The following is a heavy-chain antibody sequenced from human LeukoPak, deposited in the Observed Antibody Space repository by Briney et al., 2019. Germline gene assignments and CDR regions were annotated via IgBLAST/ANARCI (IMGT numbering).Heavy chain of an antibody. CDR3: ARDIVVVVALMDV. V-gene: IGHV3-7*01. CDR2: IKQDGSEK. D-gene: IGHD2-15*01. Sequence: GGSLRLSCAASGFTFSSYWMSWVRQAPGKGLEWVANIKQDGSEKYYVDSVKGRFTISRDNAKNSLYLQMNSLRAEDTAVYYCARDIVVVVALMDVWGKGTTVTVSS. J-gene: IGHJ6*03. CDR1: GFTFSSYW.